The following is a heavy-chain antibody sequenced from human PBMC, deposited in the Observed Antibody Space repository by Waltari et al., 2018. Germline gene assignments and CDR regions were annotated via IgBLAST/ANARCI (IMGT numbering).Heavy chain of an antibody. D-gene: IGHD6-13*01. J-gene: IGHJ5*02. CDR2: IIPIFGTA. CDR3: ARDDWPWTLAAAAPSWFDP. Sequence: QGLEWMGGIIPIFGTANYAQKFQGRVTITADESTSTAYMELSSLRSEDTAVYYCARDDWPWTLAAAAPSWFDPWGQGTLVTVSS. V-gene: IGHV1-69*01.